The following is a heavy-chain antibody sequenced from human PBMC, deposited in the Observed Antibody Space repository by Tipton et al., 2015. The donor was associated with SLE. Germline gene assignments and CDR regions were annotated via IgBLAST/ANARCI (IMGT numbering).Heavy chain of an antibody. D-gene: IGHD6-19*01. CDR2: VYHSGST. CDR3: GKATAYSNDWPDMDL. Sequence: GLVKPSETLSLICTVSGDSISANSYHWGWVRQPPGKGLEWIGNVYHSGSTYYSASLRSRVTISLARSKNHFSLTLNSVTAADTAVYYCGKATAYSNDWPDMDLWGQGTLFTVSS. V-gene: IGHV4-39*07. J-gene: IGHJ5*02. CDR1: GDSISANSYH.